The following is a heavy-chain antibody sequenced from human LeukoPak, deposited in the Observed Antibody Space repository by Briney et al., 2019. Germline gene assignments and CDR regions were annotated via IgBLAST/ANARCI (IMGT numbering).Heavy chain of an antibody. CDR1: GYTFTGYY. CDR3: ARDRDVLLWFGDTYYFDY. D-gene: IGHD3-10*01. V-gene: IGHV1-2*06. J-gene: IGHJ4*02. Sequence: ASVKVSCKASGYTFTGYYMHWVRQAPGQGLEWMGRINPNSGGTNYAQKLQGRVTMTRETSISTAYMALSRLRSDDTAVYYCARDRDVLLWFGDTYYFDYWGQGTLVTVSS. CDR2: INPNSGGT.